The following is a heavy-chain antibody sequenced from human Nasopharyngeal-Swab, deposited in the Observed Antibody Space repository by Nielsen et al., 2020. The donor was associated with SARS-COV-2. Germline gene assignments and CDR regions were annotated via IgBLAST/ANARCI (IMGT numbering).Heavy chain of an antibody. CDR1: GYTFTSYD. J-gene: IGHJ6*02. CDR3: ARGRGITIFGVANWEKRATTDAPRMDV. CDR2: INPNSGGT. V-gene: IGHV1-2*04. Sequence: ASVKVSCKASGYTFTSYDINWVRQAPGQGLEWMGWINPNSGGTNYAQKFQGWVTMTRDTSISTAYMELSRLRSDDTAVYYCARGRGITIFGVANWEKRATTDAPRMDVWGQGTTVTVSS. D-gene: IGHD3-3*01.